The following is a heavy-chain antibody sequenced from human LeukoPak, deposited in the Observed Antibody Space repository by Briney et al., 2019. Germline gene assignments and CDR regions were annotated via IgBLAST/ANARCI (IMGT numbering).Heavy chain of an antibody. CDR1: GFTFSNYG. Sequence: GGSLRLSCAASGFTFSNYGLHWVRRAPGKGLEWVAVIWYDGSKKYYGDSVKGRFTISRDNSKNTLYLQMTSLRVEDTALYYCAKLDYWSQGTLVTVSS. CDR3: AKLDY. CDR2: IWYDGSKK. V-gene: IGHV3-33*06. J-gene: IGHJ4*02.